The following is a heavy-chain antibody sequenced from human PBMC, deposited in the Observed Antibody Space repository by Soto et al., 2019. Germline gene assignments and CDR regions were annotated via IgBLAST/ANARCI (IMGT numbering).Heavy chain of an antibody. CDR1: GVTFGNTW. Sequence: PGGSLTLSCAASGVTFGNTWMDWGRQAPGKGLEWLAKISPHTSERHYVDSVQGRFTISRDNAKNSLYLQMTSLTAEDSALYYCSSSLDSWGQGTRVTVSS. V-gene: IGHV3-7*03. J-gene: IGHJ4*02. CDR3: SSSLDS. CDR2: ISPHTSER. D-gene: IGHD2-2*01.